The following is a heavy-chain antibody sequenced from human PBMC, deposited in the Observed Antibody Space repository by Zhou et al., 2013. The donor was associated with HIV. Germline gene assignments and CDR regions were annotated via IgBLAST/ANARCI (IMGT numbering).Heavy chain of an antibody. CDR2: ISAYNGNT. CDR3: ARVLGGYDWGFDY. Sequence: QVQLVQSGAEVKKPGSSVKVSCKASGGILSIYAISWVRQAPGQGLEWMGWISAYNGNTNYAQKLQGRVTMTTDTSTSTAYMELRSLRSDDTAVYYCARVLGGYDWGFDYWGQGTLVTVSS. V-gene: IGHV1-18*01. D-gene: IGHD5-12*01. J-gene: IGHJ4*02. CDR1: GGILSIYA.